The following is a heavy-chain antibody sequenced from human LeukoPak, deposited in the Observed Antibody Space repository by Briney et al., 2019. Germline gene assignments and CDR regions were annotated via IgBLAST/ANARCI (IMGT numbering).Heavy chain of an antibody. Sequence: SETLSLTCAVSGGSITSNNWWSWVRQSPGKGLEWIGEIYHTGNSNYNPSLKSRVTISVDKSKNQFSMKLTSVTAEDTAFYYCARDVGARLPGYWGQGILVTVSS. V-gene: IGHV4-4*02. CDR3: ARDVGARLPGY. CDR1: GGSITSNNW. J-gene: IGHJ4*02. CDR2: IYHTGNS. D-gene: IGHD6-6*01.